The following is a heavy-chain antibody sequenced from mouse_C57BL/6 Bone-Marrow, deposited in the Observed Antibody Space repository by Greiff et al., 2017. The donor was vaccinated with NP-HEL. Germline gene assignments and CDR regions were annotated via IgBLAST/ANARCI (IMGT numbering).Heavy chain of an antibody. D-gene: IGHD3-2*02. J-gene: IGHJ4*01. CDR1: GYTFTSYW. Sequence: VQLQQSGAELVKPGASVKMSCKASGYTFTSYWITWVKQRPGQGLEWIGDIYPGSGSTNYNEKFKSKATLTVDTSSSTAYMQLSSLTSEDSAVYYCARTAAQATLYAMDYWGQGTSVTVSS. V-gene: IGHV1-55*01. CDR3: ARTAAQATLYAMDY. CDR2: IYPGSGST.